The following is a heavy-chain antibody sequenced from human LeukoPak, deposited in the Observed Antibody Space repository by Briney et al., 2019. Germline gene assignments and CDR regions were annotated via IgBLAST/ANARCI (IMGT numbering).Heavy chain of an antibody. CDR2: IIPILGIA. V-gene: IGHV1-69*04. D-gene: IGHD5-24*01. CDR1: GGTFSSYA. CDR3: ARESRDGYNFNY. Sequence: SVKVSCKASGGTFSSYAISWVRQAPGQGLEWMGRIIPILGIANYAQKFQGRVTITADKSTSTAYMELSSLRSEDTAVYYCARESRDGYNFNYWGQGTLVTVSS. J-gene: IGHJ4*02.